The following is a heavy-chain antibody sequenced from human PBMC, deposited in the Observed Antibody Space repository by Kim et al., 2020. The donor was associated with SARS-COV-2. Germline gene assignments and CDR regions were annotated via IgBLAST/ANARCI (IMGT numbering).Heavy chain of an antibody. V-gene: IGHV3-33*01. CDR2: IWYDGSNK. CDR3: ARLIVVVPAAASGGMDV. Sequence: GGSLRLSCAASGFTFSSYGMHWVRQAPGKGLEWVAVIWYDGSNKYYADSVKGRFTISRDNSKNTLYLQMNSLRAEDTVVYYCARLIVVVPAAASGGMDVWGQGTTVTVSS. J-gene: IGHJ6*02. CDR1: GFTFSSYG. D-gene: IGHD2-2*01.